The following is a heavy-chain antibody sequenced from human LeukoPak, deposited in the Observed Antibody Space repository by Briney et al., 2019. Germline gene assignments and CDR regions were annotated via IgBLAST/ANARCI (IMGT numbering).Heavy chain of an antibody. CDR3: AKDRYCTSSSCPIDY. Sequence: GGSLRLSCVGSGFNFDEYAMHWVRQRPGKSLEWVSSISSNSDDIGYADSVKGRFTISRDSAKKSLYLHMNSLRVEDTALYYCAKDRYCTSSSCPIDYWGQGTLVTVSS. CDR2: ISSNSDDI. V-gene: IGHV3-9*01. D-gene: IGHD2-8*01. CDR1: GFNFDEYA. J-gene: IGHJ4*02.